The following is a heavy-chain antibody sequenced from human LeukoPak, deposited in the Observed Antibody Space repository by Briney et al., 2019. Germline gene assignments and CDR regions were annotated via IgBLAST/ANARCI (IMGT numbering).Heavy chain of an antibody. V-gene: IGHV1-18*01. J-gene: IGHJ4*02. CDR1: GYTFTSYG. CDR2: ISAYNGNT. Sequence: ASVKVSCKASGYTFTSYGISWVRQAPGQGLEWMGWISAYNGNTNYAQKLQGRVTMTTDTSTSTAYMELRSLRSDDTAVYYCARDRHYDILTGYYPMGYWGQGTLVTVSS. D-gene: IGHD3-9*01. CDR3: ARDRHYDILTGYYPMGY.